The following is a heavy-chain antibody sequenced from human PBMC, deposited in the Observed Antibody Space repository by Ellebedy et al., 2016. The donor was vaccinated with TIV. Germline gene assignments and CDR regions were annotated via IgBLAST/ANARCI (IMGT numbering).Heavy chain of an antibody. CDR2: ISYDGNNK. V-gene: IGHV3-30*18. J-gene: IGHJ4*02. D-gene: IGHD5-18*01. CDR3: AKELHVDSAY. CDR1: GFTFSSFG. Sequence: PGGSLRLSCAASGFTFSSFGMHWVRQAPGKGLEWVAAISYDGNNKYYGDSVTGRFTISRDNSKNTLSLQMNSLGGDDTAVYYCAKELHVDSAYWGQGTLVTVSS.